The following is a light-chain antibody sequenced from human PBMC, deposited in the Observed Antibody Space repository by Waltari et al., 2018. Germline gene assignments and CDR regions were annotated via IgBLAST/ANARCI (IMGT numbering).Light chain of an antibody. CDR3: QQYGSSPIT. J-gene: IGKJ5*01. CDR1: QSVNSTY. CDR2: GAS. V-gene: IGKV3-20*01. Sequence: EIVLTQSPGTLSLSPGERATLSCRASQSVNSTYLARYQQKPGQAPRLLIYGASSRATGIPDRFSGSGSGTDFTLTISRLEPEDFAVYYCQQYGSSPITFGQGTRLEIK.